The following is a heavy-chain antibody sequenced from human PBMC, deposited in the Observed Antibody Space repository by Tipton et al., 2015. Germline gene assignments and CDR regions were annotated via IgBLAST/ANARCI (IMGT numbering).Heavy chain of an antibody. J-gene: IGHJ4*02. V-gene: IGHV4-4*07. CDR2: IYASGST. D-gene: IGHD1-1*01. CDR3: ARVSLSTNWETSTFDY. Sequence: LVKPTETLSLTCTVSGGSISSDYWTWIRQPAGKGLEWIGRIYASGSTTYNPSLKSRVTMSLDTSKGQFSLNLTSVTAADTAVYYCARVSLSTNWETSTFDYWGQGILVTVSS. CDR1: GGSISSDY.